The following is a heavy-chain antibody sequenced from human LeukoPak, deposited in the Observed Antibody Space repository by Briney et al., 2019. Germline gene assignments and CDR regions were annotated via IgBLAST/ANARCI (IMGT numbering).Heavy chain of an antibody. J-gene: IGHJ5*02. Sequence: SETLSLTCTVSGYSISSGYYWGWIRQPPGKGLEWIGSIYHSGSTYYNPSLKSRVTISVDTSENQFSLKLSSVTAADTAVYYCARDGTYYDFWSGYYSCLDPWGQGTLVTVSS. V-gene: IGHV4-38-2*02. CDR3: ARDGTYYDFWSGYYSCLDP. CDR2: IYHSGST. D-gene: IGHD3-3*01. CDR1: GYSISSGYY.